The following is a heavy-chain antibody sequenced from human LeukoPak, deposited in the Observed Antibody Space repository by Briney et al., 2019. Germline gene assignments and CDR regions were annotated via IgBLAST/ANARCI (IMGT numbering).Heavy chain of an antibody. J-gene: IGHJ5*02. Sequence: SQTLSLTCTVSGGSISSGSYYWSWIRQPAGEGLEWIGRIYTSGSTNYNPSLKSRVTISVDTSKNQFSLKLSSVTAADTAVYYCARAGGRIGFDPWGQGTLVTVSS. V-gene: IGHV4-61*02. CDR3: ARAGGRIGFDP. CDR1: GGSISSGSYY. D-gene: IGHD1-26*01. CDR2: IYTSGST.